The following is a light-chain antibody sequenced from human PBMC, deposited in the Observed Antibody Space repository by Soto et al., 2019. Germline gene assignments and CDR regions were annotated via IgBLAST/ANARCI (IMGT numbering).Light chain of an antibody. CDR3: NSYTSSSTLVV. CDR1: SSDVGGYNY. Sequence: QSALTQPAAVSGSPGQSITISCTGTSSDVGGYNYVSWYQQHPGKAPKLMIYDVSTRPSGVSNRFSGSKSGNTASLTISGLQAEDEADYYCNSYTSSSTLVVFGGGTQLTVL. J-gene: IGLJ2*01. V-gene: IGLV2-14*01. CDR2: DVS.